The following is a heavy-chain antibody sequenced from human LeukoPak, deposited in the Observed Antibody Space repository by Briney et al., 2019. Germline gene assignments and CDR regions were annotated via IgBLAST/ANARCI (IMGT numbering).Heavy chain of an antibody. CDR1: GGSISTSSYY. CDR3: ARGWASSRRKAFDI. V-gene: IGHV3-7*03. J-gene: IGHJ3*02. D-gene: IGHD3-16*01. Sequence: ETLSLTCTVSGGSISTSSYYWGWIRQAPGKGLEWVANVDQDGSEKYYVGSVKGRFTISRDNAKNSLYLQMNSLRVEDTAVYYCARGWASSRRKAFDIWGQGTMVTVSS. CDR2: VDQDGSEK.